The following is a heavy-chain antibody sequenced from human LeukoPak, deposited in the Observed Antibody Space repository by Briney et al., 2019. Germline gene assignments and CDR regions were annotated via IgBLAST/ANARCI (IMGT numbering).Heavy chain of an antibody. V-gene: IGHV4-59*12. CDR2: IYYSGST. D-gene: IGHD3-9*01. CDR1: GGSLSTYY. J-gene: IGHJ3*02. Sequence: SETLSLTCTVSGGSLSTYYWSWIRQPPGKGLEWIGYIYYSGSTYYNPSLKSRVTISVDRSKNQFSLKLSSVTAADTAVYYCARGRYDILTGYHGAFDIWGQGTMVTVSS. CDR3: ARGRYDILTGYHGAFDI.